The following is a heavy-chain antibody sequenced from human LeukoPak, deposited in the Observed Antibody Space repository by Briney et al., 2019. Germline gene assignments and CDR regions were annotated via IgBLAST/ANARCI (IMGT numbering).Heavy chain of an antibody. Sequence: SETLSLTCTVSGGSISSYYWSWIRQPAGKGLEWIGRIYTSGSTNYNPSLKSRVTISVDTSKNQFSLKLSSVTAADTAVYYCARWVTMVRGVSNWFDPWGQGTLVTVSS. V-gene: IGHV4-4*07. CDR3: ARWVTMVRGVSNWFDP. CDR2: IYTSGST. CDR1: GGSISSYY. J-gene: IGHJ5*02. D-gene: IGHD3-10*01.